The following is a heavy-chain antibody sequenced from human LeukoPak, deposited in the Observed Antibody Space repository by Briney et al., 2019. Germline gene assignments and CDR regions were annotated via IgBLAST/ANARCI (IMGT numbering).Heavy chain of an antibody. CDR1: GGSISSSNW. CDR3: ARDSGYSYYFDY. V-gene: IGHV4-4*02. Sequence: SGTLSLTCAVSGGSISSSNWWSWVRQPPGKGLEWIGEIYHSGSTNYNPSLKSRVTISVDESKNQFSLKLSSVTAADTAVYYCARDSGYSYYFDYWGQGTLVTVSS. J-gene: IGHJ4*02. CDR2: IYHSGST. D-gene: IGHD5-18*01.